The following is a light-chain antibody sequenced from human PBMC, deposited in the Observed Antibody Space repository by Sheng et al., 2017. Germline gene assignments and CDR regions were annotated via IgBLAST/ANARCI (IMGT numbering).Light chain of an antibody. Sequence: SSELTQDPAVSMALGQTVRITCQGDSLRSYFASWYQQRPRQAPLLVIYGQNNRPSGIPDRFSGSNSGNTASLTITGAQAEDEADYYCSSRNSRGDHYVFGPGTKVTIL. CDR1: SLRSYF. V-gene: IGLV3-19*01. CDR2: GQN. J-gene: IGLJ1*01. CDR3: SSRNSRGDHYV.